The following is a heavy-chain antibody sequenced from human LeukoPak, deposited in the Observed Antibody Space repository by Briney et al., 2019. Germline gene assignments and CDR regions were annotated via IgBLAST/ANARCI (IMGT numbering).Heavy chain of an antibody. Sequence: SETLSLTCSVSGGSISSSSYYWGWIRQPPGKGLEWIGAIYYSGSTYYNPSLKSRVTISVDTSKNQCSLKLSSVTAADTAMYYCARAPHLTIFGVVQFDYWGQGTLVTVSS. CDR1: GGSISSSSYY. CDR3: ARAPHLTIFGVVQFDY. CDR2: IYYSGST. V-gene: IGHV4-39*07. D-gene: IGHD3-3*01. J-gene: IGHJ4*02.